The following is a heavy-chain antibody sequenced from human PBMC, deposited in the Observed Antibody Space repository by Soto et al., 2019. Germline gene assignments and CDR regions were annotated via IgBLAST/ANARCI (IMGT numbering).Heavy chain of an antibody. Sequence: ETLSLTCTVSGDSISGTSFYWGWIRQSSGKGLEWIASIYSSGSTFYNLSLKSRLSLSVDTSKNQFSLRLQSVTAADTAVYYCVRHRSSREIPFDNWGQGTLVTVSS. CDR1: GDSISGTSFY. J-gene: IGHJ4*02. CDR3: VRHRSSREIPFDN. CDR2: IYSSGST. D-gene: IGHD2-21*01. V-gene: IGHV4-39*01.